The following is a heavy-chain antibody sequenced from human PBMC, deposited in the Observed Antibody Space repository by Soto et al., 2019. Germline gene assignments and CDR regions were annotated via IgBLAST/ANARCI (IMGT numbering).Heavy chain of an antibody. Sequence: GGSLRLSCAASGFTFSSYWMSWVRQAPGKGLEWVANIKQDGSEKYYVDSVKGRFTISRDNAKNSLYLQMNSLRAEDTAVYYCARDSPIVLMVYGLDYWGQGTLVTVSS. CDR2: IKQDGSEK. D-gene: IGHD2-8*01. J-gene: IGHJ4*02. CDR3: ARDSPIVLMVYGLDY. V-gene: IGHV3-7*03. CDR1: GFTFSSYW.